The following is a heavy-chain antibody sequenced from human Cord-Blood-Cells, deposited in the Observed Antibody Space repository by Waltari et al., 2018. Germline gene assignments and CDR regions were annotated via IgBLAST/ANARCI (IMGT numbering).Heavy chain of an antibody. J-gene: IGHJ4*02. Sequence: YGFTFSNAWTRWVRQAPGKGPEWVGRIKSKTDGGTTDYAAPVKGRFTISRYDSKNTLYLQMNSLKTEDTAVYYCTTEFGYCSSTSCYAFDYWGQGTLVTVSS. D-gene: IGHD2-2*01. CDR3: TTEFGYCSSTSCYAFDY. CDR1: GFTFSNAW. CDR2: IKSKTDGGTT. V-gene: IGHV3-15*01.